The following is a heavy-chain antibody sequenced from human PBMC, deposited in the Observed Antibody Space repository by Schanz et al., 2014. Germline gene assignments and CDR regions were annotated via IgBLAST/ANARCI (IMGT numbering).Heavy chain of an antibody. Sequence: EVQLVESGGGLVQPGESLRLSCAASGFNFRNYGMNWVRQAPEKGLEWVSYISSSSGTIYYADSVKGRFTISRDNAKNLLYLQMNGLRAEDTAVYFCARDLSSLIQGDVWGKGTTVTVSS. D-gene: IGHD2-2*01. CDR2: ISSSSGTI. CDR1: GFNFRNYG. J-gene: IGHJ6*04. CDR3: ARDLSSLIQGDV. V-gene: IGHV3-48*01.